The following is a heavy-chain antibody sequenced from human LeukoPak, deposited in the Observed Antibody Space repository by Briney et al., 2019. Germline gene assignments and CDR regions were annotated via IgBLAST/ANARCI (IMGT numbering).Heavy chain of an antibody. Sequence: TSETLSLTCAVYGGSFTIYSWTWIRQSPGKGLEWIGEINHSGNTNYNPSLKSRVTMSVDTSKNQFSLKLTSVTAADTAVYYCARLVGSSWYREVLRGRDYWGQGTLVTVSS. J-gene: IGHJ4*02. V-gene: IGHV4-34*01. CDR2: INHSGNT. CDR3: ARLVGSSWYREVLRGRDY. D-gene: IGHD6-13*01. CDR1: GGSFTIYS.